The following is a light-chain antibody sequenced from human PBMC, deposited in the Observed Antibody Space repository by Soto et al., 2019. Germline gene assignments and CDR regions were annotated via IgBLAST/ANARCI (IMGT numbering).Light chain of an antibody. V-gene: IGKV3-11*01. CDR1: QGVLTY. Sequence: EILLTHSPATLSLSPLESATLSFRAIQGVLTYLGWYQQKPGQAPRLLIYDASNRAAGIPDRFSGSGSGTDFTLTISSLEPEDFAVYYCQQYGSSPPTFGQGTRLEIK. CDR3: QQYGSSPPT. J-gene: IGKJ5*01. CDR2: DAS.